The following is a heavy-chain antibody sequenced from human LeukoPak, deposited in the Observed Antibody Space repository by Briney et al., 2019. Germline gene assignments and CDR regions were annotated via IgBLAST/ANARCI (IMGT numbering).Heavy chain of an antibody. V-gene: IGHV3-7*01. D-gene: IGHD2-2*01. CDR1: GFTFSSYW. J-gene: IGHJ6*02. CDR2: IKQDGGEK. Sequence: GGSLRLSCAASGFTFSSYWMSWVRQAPGKGLEWVANIKQDGGEKYYVDSVKGRFTISRDNAKNSLYLQMNSLRAEDTAVYYCARVSCSSTSCYSYYYYGMDVWGQGTTVTVSS. CDR3: ARVSCSSTSCYSYYYYGMDV.